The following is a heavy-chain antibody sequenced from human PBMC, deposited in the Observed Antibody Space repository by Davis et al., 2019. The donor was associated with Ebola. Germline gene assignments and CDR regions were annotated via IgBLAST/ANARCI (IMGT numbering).Heavy chain of an antibody. V-gene: IGHV4-59*12. Sequence: MPGGSLRLSCTVSGGSISSYYWSWIRQPPGKGLEWIGYIYYSGSTNYNPSLKSRVTISVDTSKNQFSLKLSSVTAADTAVYYCARGSGITGTLMDVWGQGTTVTVSS. CDR1: GGSISSYY. D-gene: IGHD1-7*01. CDR3: ARGSGITGTLMDV. CDR2: IYYSGST. J-gene: IGHJ6*02.